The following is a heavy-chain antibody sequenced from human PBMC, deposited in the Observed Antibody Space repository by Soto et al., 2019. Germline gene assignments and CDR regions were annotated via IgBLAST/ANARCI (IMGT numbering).Heavy chain of an antibody. Sequence: QVQLVQSGAEVKKPGSSVKVSCKSSGCTFSTYGINWVRQAPGQGLEWMGMIIPNFGTPTYAQKFRGRVSITADESTSTAYMELSSLTSDDTAFYYCARDGRSSSYDFWGQGTLVTVSS. CDR1: GCTFSTYG. V-gene: IGHV1-69*18. CDR2: IIPNFGTP. D-gene: IGHD6-13*01. CDR3: ARDGRSSSYDF. J-gene: IGHJ4*02.